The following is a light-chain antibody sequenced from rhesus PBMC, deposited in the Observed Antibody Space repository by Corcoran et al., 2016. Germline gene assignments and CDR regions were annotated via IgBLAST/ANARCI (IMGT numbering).Light chain of an antibody. CDR2: KAS. Sequence: DIQMTQSPSSLSASVGDTVTITCRASQGISSWLAWYQQNPGKAPKLLLYKASSLPSGVPSRFSGSGSGTDFTLTISSLQSEDFATYYCQQYSSRPRTFGQGTKVEIK. V-gene: IGKV1-22*01. J-gene: IGKJ1*01. CDR3: QQYSSRPRT. CDR1: QGISSW.